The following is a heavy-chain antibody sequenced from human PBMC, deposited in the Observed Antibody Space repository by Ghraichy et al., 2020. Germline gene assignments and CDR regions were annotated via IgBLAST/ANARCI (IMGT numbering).Heavy chain of an antibody. V-gene: IGHV4-34*01. Sequence: SETLSLTCAVYGGSLSGYYWSWIRQPPGKGLEWIGEINHSGSTNYNPSLKSRVTISVDTSKNQFSLKLSSVTAADTAVYYCARGLRGYSYGYGWFDPWGQGTLVTVSS. D-gene: IGHD5-18*01. CDR3: ARGLRGYSYGYGWFDP. CDR2: INHSGST. J-gene: IGHJ5*02. CDR1: GGSLSGYY.